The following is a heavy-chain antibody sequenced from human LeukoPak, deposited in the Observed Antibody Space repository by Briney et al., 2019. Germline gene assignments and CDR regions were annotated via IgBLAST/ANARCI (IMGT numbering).Heavy chain of an antibody. V-gene: IGHV1-18*01. J-gene: IGHJ4*02. CDR2: ISAYNGNT. CDR3: ARTVLLWFGELFLFDY. Sequence: ASVKVSCKASGYTFTSYGISWVRQAPGQGLEWMGWISAYNGNTTYAQKLQGRVTMTTDTSTSTAYMELRSLRSDDTAVYYCARTVLLWFGELFLFDYWGQGTLVTVSS. CDR1: GYTFTSYG. D-gene: IGHD3-10*01.